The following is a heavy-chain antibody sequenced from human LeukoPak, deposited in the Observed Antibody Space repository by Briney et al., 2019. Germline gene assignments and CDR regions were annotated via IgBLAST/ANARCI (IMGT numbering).Heavy chain of an antibody. J-gene: IGHJ4*02. Sequence: GGSLRLSCAASGFTLTNYWMTWVRQAPGKGLEWVANIKEDGSVKYYMDSVKGRFTISRDNAKKSQYLQMNSLRAEDTAVYYCAKWTVISGYYHIDYWGQGTLVTVSS. CDR1: GFTLTNYW. CDR3: AKWTVISGYYHIDY. D-gene: IGHD2-15*01. CDR2: IKEDGSVK. V-gene: IGHV3-7*01.